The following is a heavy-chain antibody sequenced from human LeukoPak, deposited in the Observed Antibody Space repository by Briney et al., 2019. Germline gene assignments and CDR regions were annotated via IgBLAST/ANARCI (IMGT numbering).Heavy chain of an antibody. V-gene: IGHV3-23*01. J-gene: IGHJ4*02. CDR2: IGNSGGIT. CDR3: ARELGGMFDY. CDR1: GFNFNIYA. Sequence: GGSLRLSFAASGFNFNIYAMTWVPQAPGRGLEWVSGIGNSGGITSHAESVKGRFTISRDNSKNTLYLQMNSLRVEDTAVYYCARELGGMFDYWGQGTLVTVSS. D-gene: IGHD1-26*01.